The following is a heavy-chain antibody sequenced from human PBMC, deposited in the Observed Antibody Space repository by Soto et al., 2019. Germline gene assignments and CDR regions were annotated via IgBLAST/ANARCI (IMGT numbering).Heavy chain of an antibody. J-gene: IGHJ2*01. V-gene: IGHV3-30*18. CDR1: GFTFSSYG. CDR2: ISNDGSNK. Sequence: QVQLVESGGGVVQPGRSLRLSCAASGFTFSSYGMHWVRQAPGKGLEWVAAISNDGSNKYYADSVKGRFTISRDNSKNTLYLQINRLRGEDTAVFYCAKDAEYSGGYYVNWHFDLWGRGTLVTVSS. CDR3: AKDAEYSGGYYVNWHFDL. D-gene: IGHD6-19*01.